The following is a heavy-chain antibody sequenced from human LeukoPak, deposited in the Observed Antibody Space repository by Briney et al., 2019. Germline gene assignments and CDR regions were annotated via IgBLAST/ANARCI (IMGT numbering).Heavy chain of an antibody. Sequence: GALRLSCAASGFTFSSYSMNWDRQAPGKGLEWVSSISSSSSYIYYADSVKGRFTISRDNAKNSLYLQMNSLRAEDTAVYYCARSYYDFWSGRDYYYMDVWGKGTTVTVSS. CDR2: ISSSSSYI. CDR3: ARSYYDFWSGRDYYYMDV. V-gene: IGHV3-21*01. D-gene: IGHD3-3*01. CDR1: GFTFSSYS. J-gene: IGHJ6*03.